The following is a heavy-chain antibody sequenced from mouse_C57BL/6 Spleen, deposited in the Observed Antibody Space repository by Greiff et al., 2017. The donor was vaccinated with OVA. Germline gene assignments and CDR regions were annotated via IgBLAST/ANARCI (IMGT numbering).Heavy chain of an antibody. CDR3: ARRDTAGYFDY. CDR1: GFTFSDYG. J-gene: IGHJ2*01. V-gene: IGHV5-17*01. CDR2: ISSGSSTI. Sequence: EVQLVESGGGLVKPGGSLKLSCAASGFTFSDYGMHWVRQAPEKGLEWVAYISSGSSTINYADTVKGRFTISRDNAKNTLFLQMTSLRSEDTAMYYCARRDTAGYFDYWGQGTTLTVSS. D-gene: IGHD5-1-1*01.